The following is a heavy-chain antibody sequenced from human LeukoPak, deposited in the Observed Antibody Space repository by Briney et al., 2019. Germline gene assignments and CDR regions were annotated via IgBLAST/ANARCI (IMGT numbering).Heavy chain of an antibody. V-gene: IGHV4-39*01. CDR2: IYYSGST. J-gene: IGHJ5*02. D-gene: IGHD3-10*01. Sequence: SETLSLTCTVSGGSISSTRYYWGWIRQPPGKGLEWIGSIYYSGSTYYNPSLKSRVTMSVDRSKNQFSLKLSSVTAADTAVYYCARHGIYYGLGSSYGLPNWFDPWGQGTLVTVSS. CDR3: ARHGIYYGLGSSYGLPNWFDP. CDR1: GGSISSTRYY.